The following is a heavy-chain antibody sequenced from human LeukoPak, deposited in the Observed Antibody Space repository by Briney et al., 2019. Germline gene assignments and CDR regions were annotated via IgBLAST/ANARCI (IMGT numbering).Heavy chain of an antibody. V-gene: IGHV3-7*01. CDR1: GFTFSSYW. Sequence: GGSLRLSCAASGFTFSSYWMSWVHQAPGKGLEWVANIKQDGSEKYYVDSVKGRFTISRDNAKNSLYLQMNSLRAEDTAVYYCTRGLTPLDVTFPFDYWGQGTLVTVSS. CDR3: TRGLTPLDVTFPFDY. D-gene: IGHD3-16*01. J-gene: IGHJ4*02. CDR2: IKQDGSEK.